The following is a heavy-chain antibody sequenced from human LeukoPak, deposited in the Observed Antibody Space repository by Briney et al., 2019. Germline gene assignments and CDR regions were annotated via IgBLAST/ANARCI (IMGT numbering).Heavy chain of an antibody. Sequence: GGSLRLSCTASGFTFSSYAMNWVRQAPGKGLEWISNIRTTAEGAKYAYYADSVKGRVTISRDDGKNTLYLHMNSLRDDDTAVYYCATDQRYAFDYWGQGILVTVSS. CDR2: IRTTAEGAKYA. J-gene: IGHJ4*02. V-gene: IGHV3-48*02. D-gene: IGHD3-9*01. CDR3: ATDQRYAFDY. CDR1: GFTFSSYA.